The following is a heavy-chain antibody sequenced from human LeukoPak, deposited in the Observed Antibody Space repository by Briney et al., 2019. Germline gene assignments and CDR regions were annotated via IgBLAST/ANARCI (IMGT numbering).Heavy chain of an antibody. D-gene: IGHD5-18*01. CDR2: ISYDGSNK. CDR1: GFTFNSYS. Sequence: PGGSLRLSCAASGFTFNSYSMHWVRQAPGKGLEWVALISYDGSNKYYADSVKGRFTISRDYPKNTLYLQMNSLRAEDTAVYYCARGNGGGYSYGSVDYWGQGTLVTVSS. J-gene: IGHJ4*02. CDR3: ARGNGGGYSYGSVDY. V-gene: IGHV3-30-3*01.